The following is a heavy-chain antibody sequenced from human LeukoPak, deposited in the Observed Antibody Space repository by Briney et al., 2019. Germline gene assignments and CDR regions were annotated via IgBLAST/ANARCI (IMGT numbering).Heavy chain of an antibody. D-gene: IGHD3-9*01. CDR1: GFTFSSYA. Sequence: GGSLRLSCAASGFTFSSYAMHWVRQAPGKGLEWVAVISYDGSNKYYADSVKGRFTISRDNSKNTLYLQMNSLRAEDTAVYYCARGGNVLRYFDWLSSPFDPWGQGTLVTVSS. V-gene: IGHV3-30*04. J-gene: IGHJ5*02. CDR3: ARGGNVLRYFDWLSSPFDP. CDR2: ISYDGSNK.